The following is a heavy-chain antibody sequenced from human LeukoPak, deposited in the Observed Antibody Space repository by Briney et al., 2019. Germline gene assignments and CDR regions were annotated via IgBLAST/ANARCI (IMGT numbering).Heavy chain of an antibody. J-gene: IGHJ3*02. V-gene: IGHV3-23*01. D-gene: IGHD6-19*01. CDR1: GFTFSSYA. CDR3: AKDQGSSGSYLDAFDI. CDR2: TSGSGGRT. Sequence: GSLRLSCAASGFTFSSYAMHWVRQAPGKGLEWVSGTSGSGGRTYYADSVKGRFTISRDNFKNTLNLQMNSLRAEDTALYYCAKDQGSSGSYLDAFDIWGQATMVTVSS.